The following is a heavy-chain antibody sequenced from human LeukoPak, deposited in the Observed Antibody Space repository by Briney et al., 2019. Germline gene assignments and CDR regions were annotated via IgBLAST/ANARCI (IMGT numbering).Heavy chain of an antibody. J-gene: IGHJ5*02. V-gene: IGHV3-23*01. CDR2: ISGSGGST. CDR3: AKDPPGITIFGVVIIRNWFDP. D-gene: IGHD3-3*01. Sequence: GGSLRLSCAASGFTFSSYAMSWVRQAPGKGLEWVSAISGSGGSTYYADSVKGRFTISRDNSKNTLYLQMNSLRAEDTAVYYCAKDPPGITIFGVVIIRNWFDPWGRGTLVTVSS. CDR1: GFTFSSYA.